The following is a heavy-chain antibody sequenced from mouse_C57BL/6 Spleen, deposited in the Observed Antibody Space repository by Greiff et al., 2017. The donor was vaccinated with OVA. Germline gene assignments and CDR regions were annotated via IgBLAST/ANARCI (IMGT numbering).Heavy chain of an antibody. Sequence: VQLQQSGAELVRPGSSVKLSCKASGYTFTSYWMHWVKQRPIQGLEWIGNIDPSDSETHYNQKFKDKATLTVDKSSSTAYMQLSSLTSEDSAVYYCARSYGNGYFDVWGTGTTVTVSS. CDR1: GYTFTSYW. V-gene: IGHV1-52*01. CDR2: IDPSDSET. J-gene: IGHJ1*03. D-gene: IGHD2-1*01. CDR3: ARSYGNGYFDV.